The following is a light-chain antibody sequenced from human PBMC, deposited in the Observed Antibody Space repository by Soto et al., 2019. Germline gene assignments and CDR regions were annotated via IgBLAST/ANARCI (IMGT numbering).Light chain of an antibody. J-gene: IGKJ5*01. CDR3: QQSYSTPPIT. V-gene: IGKV1-39*01. CDR2: AAS. CDR1: QSINNY. Sequence: DIQVTQSPSSLPASVGDRVTITCRASQSINNYLNWYQQKPGKAPKLLIYAASSLQSGVPSRFSGSGSGTDFTLTITSLQPEDFATYYCQQSYSTPPITFGQGTRLEI.